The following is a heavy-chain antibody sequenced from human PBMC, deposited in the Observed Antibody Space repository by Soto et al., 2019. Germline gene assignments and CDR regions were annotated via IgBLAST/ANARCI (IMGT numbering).Heavy chain of an antibody. J-gene: IGHJ6*02. CDR3: SRHNEGRRLVFYGMDV. Sequence: GGSLRLSCASSVFTLSGSDIHWVRHASGKGLEWVGRIRTKSNNFATSYAEAGRGRFTISRDDSDNTASLQMSSLKTEDTAIYYWSRHNEGRRLVFYGMDVCCQGTAVT. D-gene: IGHD2-8*01. CDR2: IRTKSNNFAT. V-gene: IGHV3-73*01. CDR1: VFTLSGSD.